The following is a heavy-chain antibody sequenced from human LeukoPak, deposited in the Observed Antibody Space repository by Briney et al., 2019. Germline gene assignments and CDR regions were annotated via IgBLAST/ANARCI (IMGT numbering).Heavy chain of an antibody. V-gene: IGHV3-23*01. CDR1: GFTFSTYG. D-gene: IGHD5-18*01. Sequence: PGGSLRLSCAASGFTFSTYGMSWVRQAPGKGLEWVSAISGSGGSTYYADSVKGRFTISRDNSKNTLYLQMNSLRAEDTAVYYCAKVFGGYSYGPRDDYWGQGTLVTVSS. CDR2: ISGSGGST. J-gene: IGHJ4*02. CDR3: AKVFGGYSYGPRDDY.